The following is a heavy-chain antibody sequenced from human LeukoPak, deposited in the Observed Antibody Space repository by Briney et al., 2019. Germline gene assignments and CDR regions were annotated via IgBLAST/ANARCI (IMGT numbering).Heavy chain of an antibody. D-gene: IGHD4-11*01. CDR3: AKGVSRYETVGY. Sequence: PGRSLRLSCAASGFTFSSYAMHWVRQAPGKGLEWVAVISYDGSNKYYADSVKGRFTISRDNAKNSLYLQMNSLRAEDTALYHCAKGVSRYETVGYWGQGTLVTVSS. J-gene: IGHJ4*02. CDR1: GFTFSSYA. V-gene: IGHV3-30*04. CDR2: ISYDGSNK.